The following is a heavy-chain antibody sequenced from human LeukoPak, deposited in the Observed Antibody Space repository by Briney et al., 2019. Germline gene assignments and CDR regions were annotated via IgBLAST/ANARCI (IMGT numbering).Heavy chain of an antibody. CDR1: GFTFGDYA. CDR2: IRSKAYGGTT. J-gene: IGHJ6*03. CDR3: PRAATNYPHYYMDV. V-gene: IGHV3-49*04. D-gene: IGHD2-15*01. Sequence: SGRSLRLSCAASGFTFGDYAMSWVRQATGKGLEWVGFIRSKAYGGTTEYAASVKGRFTISRDDSKSIAYLLMNSLKTEDTAVYYCPRAATNYPHYYMDVWGKGTTVTVSS.